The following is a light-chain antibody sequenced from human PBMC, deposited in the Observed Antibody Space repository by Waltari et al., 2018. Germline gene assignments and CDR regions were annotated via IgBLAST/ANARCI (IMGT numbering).Light chain of an antibody. V-gene: IGKV1-17*01. CDR2: TAT. J-gene: IGKJ4*01. CDR3: QQYNNWPPVT. CDR1: QGIRND. Sequence: DIQMTQSPSSLSASVGDRVTITCRASQGIRNDLGWYQQKPGKAPKRLIYTATSLESGVPSRFSGSRSETEFTLTISSLQPEDFATYYCQQYNNWPPVTFGGGTKVEIK.